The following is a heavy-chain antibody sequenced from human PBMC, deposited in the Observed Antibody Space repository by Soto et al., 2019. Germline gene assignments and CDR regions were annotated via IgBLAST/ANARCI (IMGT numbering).Heavy chain of an antibody. J-gene: IGHJ2*01. CDR1: GGTFSNYP. Sequence: QVQLVQSGAEVKKPGSSGKVSCKASGGTFSNYPISWVRQAPGQGLEWMGGIIPIFGTVNYAQKFQGRVTITADHSTSTAYMELSSLRSEGPSVYYCARENHMWLRLWHFDLFGRGALVTVSS. CDR3: ARENHMWLRLWHFDL. V-gene: IGHV1-69*12. D-gene: IGHD5-12*01. CDR2: IIPIFGTV.